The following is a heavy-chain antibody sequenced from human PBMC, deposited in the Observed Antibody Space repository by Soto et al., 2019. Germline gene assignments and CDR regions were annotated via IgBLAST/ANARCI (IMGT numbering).Heavy chain of an antibody. D-gene: IGHD1-26*01. CDR2: ISHYETKK. Sequence: QVQVVESGGGVVRPGRSLRLSCAASGFSFSDYAMHWVRQAPGKGLEWVAVISHYETKKYFEDSVKGRFTISRDNSKNTVYLQMSSLRVEDTAVYYCAKDWVGGSNRYQLDKWGQGTLVIVSS. J-gene: IGHJ4*02. V-gene: IGHV3-30*18. CDR3: AKDWVGGSNRYQLDK. CDR1: GFSFSDYA.